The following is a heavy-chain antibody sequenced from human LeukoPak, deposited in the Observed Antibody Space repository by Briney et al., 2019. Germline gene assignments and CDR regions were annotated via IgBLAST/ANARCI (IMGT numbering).Heavy chain of an antibody. V-gene: IGHV3-7*04. CDR2: INEDRSGK. Sequence: GGSLRLSCAASGFTFSNHRMSWVRQAPGKGLEWVANINEDRSGKYFVDSVKGRFTISRDNAKNSLYLQMSSLRAEDTAVYYCAMAVYGYFDFCGQGTLLTGSS. CDR3: AMAVYGYFDF. J-gene: IGHJ4*02. D-gene: IGHD3-10*01. CDR1: GFTFSNHR.